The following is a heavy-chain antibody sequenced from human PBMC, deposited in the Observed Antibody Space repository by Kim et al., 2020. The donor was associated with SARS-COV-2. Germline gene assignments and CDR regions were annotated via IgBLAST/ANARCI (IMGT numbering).Heavy chain of an antibody. D-gene: IGHD5-12*01. Sequence: GGSLRLSCAASGFTFSDYYMSWIRQAPGKGLEWVSYISSSGSTIYYADSVKGRFTISRDNAKNSLYLQMNSLRAEDTAVYYCARAEWLQIARPYYFDYWGQGTLVTVSS. V-gene: IGHV3-11*01. J-gene: IGHJ4*02. CDR2: ISSSGSTI. CDR3: ARAEWLQIARPYYFDY. CDR1: GFTFSDYY.